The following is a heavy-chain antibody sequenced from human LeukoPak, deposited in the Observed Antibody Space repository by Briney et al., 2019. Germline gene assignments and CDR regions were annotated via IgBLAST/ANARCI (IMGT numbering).Heavy chain of an antibody. J-gene: IGHJ6*03. V-gene: IGHV3-30*02. Sequence: GGALRLSCAASGFTFSTYDMHWVRQAPGKGLGWVTFIRYDGSNKEYADSVKGRFTISRDNAENSLYLQMNSLRAEDTAVYYCARAAIAAARIYYYMDVWGKGTTVTVSS. CDR1: GFTFSTYD. CDR2: IRYDGSNK. CDR3: ARAAIAAARIYYYMDV. D-gene: IGHD6-13*01.